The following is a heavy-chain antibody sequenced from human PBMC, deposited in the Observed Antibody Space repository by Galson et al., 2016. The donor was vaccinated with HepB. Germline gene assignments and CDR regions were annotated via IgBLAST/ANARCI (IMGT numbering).Heavy chain of an antibody. D-gene: IGHD6-6*01. CDR2: IHHSAGA. J-gene: IGHJ5*02. Sequence: SETLSLTCVGSGGSIKSKDWWNWVRQPPGKGLEWIGEIHHSAGANYNVSLKNRVSMSMDESQNQFALKLTSVTAADTAVYYCTTGELVRGFDPWGQGTLVTVSS. CDR3: TTGELVRGFDP. CDR1: GGSIKSKDW. V-gene: IGHV4/OR15-8*02.